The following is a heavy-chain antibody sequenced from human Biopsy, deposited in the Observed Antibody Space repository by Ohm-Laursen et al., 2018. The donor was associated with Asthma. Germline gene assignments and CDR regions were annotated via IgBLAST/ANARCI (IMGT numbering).Heavy chain of an antibody. Sequence: SLRLSCAAYGFNFHNYGMNWVRRAPGKGLEWVAQILFDGRKINYPDSVKGRFTISRDNSKNMVYLQMNSLRPEDTAVYYCAKDRVAGRSYYFDYWGQGSLVSVSS. J-gene: IGHJ4*02. D-gene: IGHD6-13*01. CDR3: AKDRVAGRSYYFDY. CDR1: GFNFHNYG. V-gene: IGHV3-30*18. CDR2: ILFDGRKI.